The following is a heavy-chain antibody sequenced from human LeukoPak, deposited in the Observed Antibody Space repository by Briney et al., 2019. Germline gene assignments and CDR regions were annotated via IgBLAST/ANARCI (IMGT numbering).Heavy chain of an antibody. CDR1: GFTFSNYA. V-gene: IGHV3-23*01. D-gene: IGHD2-15*01. CDR2: ISGSGDST. CDR3: AKSPHTAGGSWDYFDY. Sequence: GGSLRLSCAASGFTFSNYAMRWVRQAPGKGLEWVSGISGSGDSTYYADSVKGRFTISRDNSKNTLYLQMNGLRAEDTALYYCAKSPHTAGGSWDYFDYWGQGTLVTVSS. J-gene: IGHJ4*02.